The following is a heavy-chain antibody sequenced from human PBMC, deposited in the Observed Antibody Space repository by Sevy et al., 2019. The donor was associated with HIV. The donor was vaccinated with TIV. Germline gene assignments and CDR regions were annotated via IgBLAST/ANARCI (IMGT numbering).Heavy chain of an antibody. J-gene: IGHJ4*02. CDR1: GYTFTSYD. D-gene: IGHD3-22*01. Sequence: VKVSCKASGYTFTSYDINWVRQATGQGLERMGWMNPNSRNTGYAQKFQGRVTMTRNISISTAYMELSSLRSEDTAEYNCAMTYYYDSSGYHYRDYFDYWGQGTLVYVSS. CDR2: MNPNSRNT. CDR3: AMTYYYDSSGYHYRDYFDY. V-gene: IGHV1-8*01.